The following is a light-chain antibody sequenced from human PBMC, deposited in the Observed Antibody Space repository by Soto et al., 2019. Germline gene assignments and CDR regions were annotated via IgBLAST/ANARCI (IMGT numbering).Light chain of an antibody. CDR1: QSVISDY. CDR3: QQYGSSGT. V-gene: IGKV3-20*01. CDR2: GAS. J-gene: IGKJ1*01. Sequence: EIVLTQSPGTLSLSPGERGTLSCRASQSVISDYVAWYQQKPGQAPRLLIYGASSRATGIPDRFSGSGSGTDFTLTISRLEPEDFAVYYCQQYGSSGTFGQGTKV.